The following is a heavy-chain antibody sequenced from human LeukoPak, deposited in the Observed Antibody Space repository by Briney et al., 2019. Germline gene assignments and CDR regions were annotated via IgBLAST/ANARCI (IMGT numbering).Heavy chain of an antibody. J-gene: IGHJ3*02. CDR3: ARHCCSGPAKRVFDI. Sequence: SETLSLTCTVSGGSIISSDYHWGWVRQPPGKGLEWNGTISYSGNTDYNPSLRSRVTISVDTSDNQFSLRLGSVTAADTAVYHCARHCCSGPAKRVFDIWGQGTMVTVSS. CDR1: GGSIISSDYH. V-gene: IGHV4-39*01. CDR2: ISYSGNT. D-gene: IGHD2-15*01.